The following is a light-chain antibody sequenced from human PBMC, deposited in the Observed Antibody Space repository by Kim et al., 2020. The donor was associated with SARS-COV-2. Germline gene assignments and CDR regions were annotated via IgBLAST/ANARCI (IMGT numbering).Light chain of an antibody. CDR2: DTS. J-gene: IGKJ1*01. CDR3: QQYSSYWT. V-gene: IGKV3D-20*01. CDR1: QSIRSSY. Sequence: EIVLTQSPATLSLSPGERATLSCGASQSIRSSYLAWYQQRPGLAPRLLIYDTSTRATGIPDRFSGSGSGTDFTLTISRLEPEDFAVYYCQQYSSYWTFGQGTKVDIK.